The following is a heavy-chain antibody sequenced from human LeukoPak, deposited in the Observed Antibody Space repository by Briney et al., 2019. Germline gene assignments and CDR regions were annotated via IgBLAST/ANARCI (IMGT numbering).Heavy chain of an antibody. V-gene: IGHV3-48*04. CDR1: GFTFSSYN. CDR2: ISRSGNTI. CDR3: ARVTLAPPLYNWFDP. J-gene: IGHJ5*02. Sequence: PGGSLRLSCAVSGFTFSSYNINWVRQAPGKGLEWVSYISRSGNTIYYADSVKGRFTISRDNAKNSLYLQMNSLRAEDTAVYYCARVTLAPPLYNWFDPWGQGTLVTVSS. D-gene: IGHD1-14*01.